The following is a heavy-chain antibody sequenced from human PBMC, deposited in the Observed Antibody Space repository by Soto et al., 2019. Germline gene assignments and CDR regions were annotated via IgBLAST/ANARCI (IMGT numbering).Heavy chain of an antibody. D-gene: IGHD3-10*01. CDR1: GFTFSNAW. CDR2: IKSETDGGTT. J-gene: IGHJ6*02. CDR3: TLLGFGGSGYCYYGMDV. V-gene: IGHV3-15*07. Sequence: GGSLSLSCAASGFTFSNAWMNWVRQAPGKGLEWVGRIKSETDGGTTDYAAPVKGRFTISRDDSKNTLYLQMNSLKTEDTAVYYCTLLGFGGSGYCYYGMDVWGQGTTVTVSS.